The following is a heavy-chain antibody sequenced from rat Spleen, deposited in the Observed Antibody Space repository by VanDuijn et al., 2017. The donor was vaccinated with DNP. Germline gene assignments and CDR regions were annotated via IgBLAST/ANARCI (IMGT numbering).Heavy chain of an antibody. Sequence: EVKLVESGGGLVQPGGSLKLPCAASGFTFNDYWMGWVRQAPGMGLEWIGELNEDSSAINYTPSLKDKFTISRDNAQNTLYLQMSKLGSEDTAIYFCGRNNYYTLDAWGQGTSVTVSS. D-gene: IGHD1-10*01. CDR3: GRNNYYTLDA. CDR1: GFTFNDYW. J-gene: IGHJ4*01. CDR2: LNEDSSAI. V-gene: IGHV4-2*01.